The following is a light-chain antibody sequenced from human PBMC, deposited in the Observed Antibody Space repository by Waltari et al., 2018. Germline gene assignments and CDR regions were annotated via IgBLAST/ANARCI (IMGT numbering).Light chain of an antibody. J-gene: IGLJ2*01. V-gene: IGLV3-25*03. CDR2: KDT. CDR1: ALTEQD. CDR3: QSADSTGSDVV. Sequence: SYELTQPPSVTVSPGQTARIACSGDALTEQDVHWYQQRPGRAPVVVIYKDTKRPSGIPERFSGSSSGKTVTLTISGVQAEDESDYYCQSADSTGSDVVFGGGTKLTVL.